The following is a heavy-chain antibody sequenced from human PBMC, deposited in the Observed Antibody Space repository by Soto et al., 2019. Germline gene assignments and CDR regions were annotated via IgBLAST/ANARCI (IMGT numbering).Heavy chain of an antibody. CDR3: ARAITIFGVVPDYYGMDV. Sequence: PGESLKIFCKGSGYSFTSYWICWVRQMPGKGLEWMGIIYPGDSDTRYSPSFQGQVTISADKSISTAYLQWSSLKASDTAMYYCARAITIFGVVPDYYGMDVWGQGTTVTVSS. D-gene: IGHD3-3*01. V-gene: IGHV5-51*01. CDR1: GYSFTSYW. CDR2: IYPGDSDT. J-gene: IGHJ6*02.